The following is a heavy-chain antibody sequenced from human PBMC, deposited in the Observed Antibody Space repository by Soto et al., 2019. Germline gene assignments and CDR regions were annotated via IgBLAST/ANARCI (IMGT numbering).Heavy chain of an antibody. Sequence: GGSLRLSCAASGFTFSSYAMSWVRQAPGKGLEWVSAISGSGGSTYYADSVKGRFTISRDNSKNTLYLQMNSLRAEDTAVYYCAKVKSSQNDHAVAATSFDYWGQGTLVTVSS. CDR1: GFTFSSYA. V-gene: IGHV3-23*01. J-gene: IGHJ4*02. CDR3: AKVKSSQNDHAVAATSFDY. CDR2: ISGSGGST. D-gene: IGHD2-15*01.